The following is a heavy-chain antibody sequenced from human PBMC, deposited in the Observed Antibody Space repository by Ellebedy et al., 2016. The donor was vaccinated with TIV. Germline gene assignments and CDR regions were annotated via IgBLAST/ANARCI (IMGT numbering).Heavy chain of an antibody. V-gene: IGHV1-69*04. D-gene: IGHD5-12*01. CDR3: ARDLGKATIEAGSDY. Sequence: SVQVSCXASAGTFSSYAISWVRQAPGQRLEWMGRIIPILGIANYAQKFQGRVTITADKSTSTAYMELSSLRSEDTAVYYCARDLGKATIEAGSDYWGQGTLVTVSS. CDR1: AGTFSSYA. CDR2: IIPILGIA. J-gene: IGHJ4*02.